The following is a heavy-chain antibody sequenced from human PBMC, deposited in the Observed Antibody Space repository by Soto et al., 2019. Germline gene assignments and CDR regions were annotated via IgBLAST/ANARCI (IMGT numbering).Heavy chain of an antibody. V-gene: IGHV3-30*18. CDR3: AKESYYDSSFPLDI. CDR2: ISYDGSNK. D-gene: IGHD3-22*01. CDR1: GFTFSSYG. J-gene: IGHJ3*02. Sequence: PGGSLRLSCAASGFTFSSYGMHWVRQAPGKGLEWVAVISYDGSNKYYADSVKGRFTISRDNSKNTLYLQMNSLRAEDTAVYYCAKESYYDSSFPLDIWGQGTMVTVSS.